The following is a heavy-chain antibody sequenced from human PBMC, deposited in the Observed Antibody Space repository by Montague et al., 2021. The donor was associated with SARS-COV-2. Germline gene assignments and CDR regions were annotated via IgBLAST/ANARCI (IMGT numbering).Heavy chain of an antibody. CDR2: IYYSGST. V-gene: IGHV4-39*01. Sequence: ETLSLTCTVSGGSISSSSYDWGWIRQPPGKGLEWFGSIYYSGSTYSXXXLKSRVTISVDTSKNQFSLKLSSVTAADTAVYYCARQGDQLLLEYWFDPWGQGTLVTVSS. D-gene: IGHD2-2*01. CDR3: ARQGDQLLLEYWFDP. CDR1: GGSISSSSYD. J-gene: IGHJ5*02.